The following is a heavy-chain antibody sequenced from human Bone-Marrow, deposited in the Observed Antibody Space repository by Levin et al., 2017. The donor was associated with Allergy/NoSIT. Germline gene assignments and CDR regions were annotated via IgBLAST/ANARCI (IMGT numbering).Heavy chain of an antibody. CDR2: IYYSGIT. V-gene: IGHV4-31*02. Sequence: SQTLSLPCSFSGGSIHSGAYYWSCLRQHPGKGLEWIGYIYYSGITYYNSSLKSRLIMSVDTSKNQFSLNLGSVTAADTAVYFCARIPSRDYCSRGTCDAGGFDLWGQGTLVTVSS. J-gene: IGHJ5*02. CDR3: ARIPSRDYCSRGTCDAGGFDL. CDR1: GGSIHSGAYY. D-gene: IGHD2-15*01.